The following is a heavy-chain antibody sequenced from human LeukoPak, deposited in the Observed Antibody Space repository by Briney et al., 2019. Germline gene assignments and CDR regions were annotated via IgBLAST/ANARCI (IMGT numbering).Heavy chain of an antibody. V-gene: IGHV4-39*01. J-gene: IGHJ4*02. Sequence: PSETLSLTCTVSGDSISSGSYFWGWIRQPPGKGLEWIGRVYYSGSTYYNPSLKSRVTISVDTSKNHFSLKLSSVTAADTAVYYCARHLRGEQSYGSGSYYKIPYYFDFWGQGTLVTVSS. CDR1: GDSISSGSYF. D-gene: IGHD3-10*01. CDR2: VYYSGST. CDR3: ARHLRGEQSYGSGSYYKIPYYFDF.